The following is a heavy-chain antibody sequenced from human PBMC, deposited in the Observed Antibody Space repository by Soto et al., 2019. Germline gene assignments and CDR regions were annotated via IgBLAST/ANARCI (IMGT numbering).Heavy chain of an antibody. J-gene: IGHJ4*02. CDR3: AREVRTAADY. CDR1: GFIFSNYG. Sequence: QVQLVESGGGVVQPGRSLRLSCAASGFIFSNYGMLWVRQAPGKGLEWVALIWWDGSGEYYADSVKGRFSISRDNSRNTLFLQMNSLRVEDTALYFCAREVRTAADYWGQGILVTVSS. V-gene: IGHV3-33*01. CDR2: IWWDGSGE. D-gene: IGHD6-13*01.